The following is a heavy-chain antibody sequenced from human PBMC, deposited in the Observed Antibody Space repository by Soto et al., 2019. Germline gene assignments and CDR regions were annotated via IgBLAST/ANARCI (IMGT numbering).Heavy chain of an antibody. V-gene: IGHV1-46*01. D-gene: IGHD2-8*01. CDR1: GYTFTSYY. CDR3: ARPPYPGCINAVCYPLDY. J-gene: IGHJ4*02. Sequence: ASVKVSCKASGYTFTSYYMHWVRQAPGQGLEWMGIINPSGGSTDYAQKLQGRVAMTRDTSTSTVYMELNSLRSEDTAVYYCARPPYPGCINAVCYPLDYWGQGTLVTVSS. CDR2: INPSGGST.